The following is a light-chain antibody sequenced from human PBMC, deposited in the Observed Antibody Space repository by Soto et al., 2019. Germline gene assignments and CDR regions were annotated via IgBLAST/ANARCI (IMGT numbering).Light chain of an antibody. CDR1: QTVSSK. V-gene: IGKV3-15*01. CDR3: QQYNDWPPPLT. J-gene: IGKJ4*01. CDR2: GAS. Sequence: EIEMTQSPSTLSVSVGERATLSCRASQTVSSKLAWYQQKPGQAPKLLIYGASTRATGIPARFTGSGSGTELTLTISSRQSEAFEVDYCQQYNDWPPPLTFGGGTKVEFK.